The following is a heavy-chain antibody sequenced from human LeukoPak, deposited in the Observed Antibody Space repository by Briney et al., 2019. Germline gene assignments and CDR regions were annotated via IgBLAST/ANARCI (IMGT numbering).Heavy chain of an antibody. CDR3: ARAYSSSWYGFDY. CDR1: GGSISSYY. V-gene: IGHV4-59*01. J-gene: IGHJ4*02. D-gene: IGHD6-13*01. CDR2: IYYSGST. Sequence: SETLSLTCTVSGGSISSYYWSWIRQPPGKGLEWIGYIYYSGSTNYNPSLKGRVTISVDTSKNQFSLKLSSVTAADTAVYYCARAYSSSWYGFDYWGQGTLVTVSS.